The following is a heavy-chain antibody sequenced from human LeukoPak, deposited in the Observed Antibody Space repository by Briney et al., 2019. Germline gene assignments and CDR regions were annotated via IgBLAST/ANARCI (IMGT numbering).Heavy chain of an antibody. CDR2: INPSGGSS. Sequence: ASVKVSFKASVYTFTSFYMHWVRQAPGQGLEWVGIINPSGGSSNYAQKFQGRVTMTRDTSTSTGYMELSSLRSEDTAVYYCARVLCSGGSCYSFFDYWGQGTLVTVSS. V-gene: IGHV1-46*01. D-gene: IGHD2-15*01. J-gene: IGHJ4*02. CDR3: ARVLCSGGSCYSFFDY. CDR1: VYTFTSFY.